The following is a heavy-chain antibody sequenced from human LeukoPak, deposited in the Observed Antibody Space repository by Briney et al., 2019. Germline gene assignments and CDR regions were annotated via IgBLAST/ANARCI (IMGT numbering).Heavy chain of an antibody. Sequence: SETLSLTCAVSGYSISSGYYWGWIRQPPGKGLEWIGSIYHSGSTYYNPSLKSRVTISVDTSKNQFSLKLSSVTAADTAVYYCAREKHVLRFLEWLPYPDYWGQGTLVTVSS. CDR3: AREKHVLRFLEWLPYPDY. CDR1: GYSISSGYY. CDR2: IYHSGST. D-gene: IGHD3-3*01. V-gene: IGHV4-38-2*02. J-gene: IGHJ4*02.